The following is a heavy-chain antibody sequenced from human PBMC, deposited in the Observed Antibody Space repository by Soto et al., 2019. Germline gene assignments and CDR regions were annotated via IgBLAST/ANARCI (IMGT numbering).Heavy chain of an antibody. Sequence: PSETLSLTCAVYGGSFSGYYWSWIRQPPGKGLEWIGEINHSGSTNYNPSLKSRVTISVDTSKNQFSLKLSSVTAADTAVYYCARTVVPAAMPKDYYYYYMEVWGKGTTVTVSS. V-gene: IGHV4-34*01. CDR1: GGSFSGYY. CDR2: INHSGST. CDR3: ARTVVPAAMPKDYYYYYMEV. D-gene: IGHD2-2*01. J-gene: IGHJ6*03.